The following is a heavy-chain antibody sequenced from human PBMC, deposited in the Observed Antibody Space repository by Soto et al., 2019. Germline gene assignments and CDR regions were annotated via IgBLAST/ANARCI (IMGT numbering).Heavy chain of an antibody. CDR2: SIPIFGTA. D-gene: IGHD3-10*01. J-gene: IGHJ4*02. CDR3: GRDNLHYYGSGSYFNAAGY. Sequence: QVQLVQSGAEVKKPGSSVKVSCKASGGTFSSYAISWVRQAPGQGLEWMGGSIPIFGTANYAQKFQGRVTITSDESTTTAYKDQSSMRYEDTAVYYCGRDNLHYYGSGSYFNAAGYWGQGTLVTVSS. V-gene: IGHV1-69*01. CDR1: GGTFSSYA.